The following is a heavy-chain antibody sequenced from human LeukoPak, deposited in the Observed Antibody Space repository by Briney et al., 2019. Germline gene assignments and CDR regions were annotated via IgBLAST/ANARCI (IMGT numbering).Heavy chain of an antibody. Sequence: SETLSLTCAVSDDSFSSHYWTWIRQPPGKGLEWIGYISYIGSTNYNPTLKSRVTISIDTSKNQFSLKLTSVTAADTAVYYCARDLVTVTKGFDIWGQGTMVSVSS. CDR3: ARDLVTVTKGFDI. CDR2: ISYIGST. J-gene: IGHJ3*02. D-gene: IGHD4-17*01. CDR1: DDSFSSHY. V-gene: IGHV4-59*11.